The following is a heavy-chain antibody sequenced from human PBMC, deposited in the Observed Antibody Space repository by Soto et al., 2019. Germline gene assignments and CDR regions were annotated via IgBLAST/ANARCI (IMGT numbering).Heavy chain of an antibody. CDR3: VKDESINWYSGHFRH. CDR2: INWNSGSI. V-gene: IGHV3-9*01. D-gene: IGHD6-13*01. CDR1: GFTFDDYA. Sequence: GGSLRLSCAASGFTFDDYAMHWVRQVPGKGLEWVSGINWNSGSIGYGDSVKGRFAISRDSAKNSLHLQMNSLSAEDTAFYYCVKDESINWYSGHFRHWGQGTLVTVSS. J-gene: IGHJ1*01.